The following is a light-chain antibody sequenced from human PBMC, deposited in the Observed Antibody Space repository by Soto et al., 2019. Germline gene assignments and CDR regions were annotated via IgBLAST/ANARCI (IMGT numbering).Light chain of an antibody. CDR3: QQYRSYPPT. CDR2: DAS. J-gene: IGKJ5*01. CDR1: QDISNS. V-gene: IGKV1-16*02. Sequence: DIQMTQSPSSLSASVGDRVTINCRASQDISNSLDWFQQKPGKAPKSLIYDASILQSGVPSKFSGSGSGTDFTLTISSLQPEDFATYYCQQYRSYPPTFGQGTRLEIK.